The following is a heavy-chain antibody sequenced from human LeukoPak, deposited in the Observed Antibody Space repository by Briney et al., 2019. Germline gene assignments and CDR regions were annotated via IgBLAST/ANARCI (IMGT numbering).Heavy chain of an antibody. CDR1: GFTFSSYG. CDR2: IWYDGSNK. V-gene: IGHV3-33*01. J-gene: IGHJ4*02. Sequence: PGGPLRLSCAASGFTFSSYGMHWVRQAPGKGLEWVAVIWYDGSNKYYADSVKGRFTISRDNSKNTLYLQMNSLRAEDTAVYYCARWGSDSSGYYFDYWGQGTLVTVSS. CDR3: ARWGSDSSGYYFDY. D-gene: IGHD3-22*01.